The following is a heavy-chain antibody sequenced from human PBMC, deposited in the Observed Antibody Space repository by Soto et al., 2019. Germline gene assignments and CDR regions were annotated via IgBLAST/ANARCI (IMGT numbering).Heavy chain of an antibody. V-gene: IGHV3-33*01. D-gene: IGHD2-15*01. CDR2: IWDDGSDK. Sequence: QVQLVESGGGGVQPGRSLRLSCEESGFTFSTYGMHWVRQAPGKGLEWVAVIWDDGSDKYYGDSVKGRFTISRDNSKNTVYLQMNTLRAEDTAVYYCARMVGHYYGMDVWGQGTTVTVSS. CDR1: GFTFSTYG. J-gene: IGHJ6*02. CDR3: ARMVGHYYGMDV.